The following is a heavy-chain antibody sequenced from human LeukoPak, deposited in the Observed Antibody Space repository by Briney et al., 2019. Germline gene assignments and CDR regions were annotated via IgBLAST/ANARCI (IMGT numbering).Heavy chain of an antibody. D-gene: IGHD2-15*01. J-gene: IGHJ4*02. CDR2: IIPILGIA. CDR1: GGTFSSYA. CDR3: IPAGYCSGGSCTR. Sequence: GASVKVSCKASGGTFSSYAISWVRQAPGQGLEWMGRIIPILGIANYAQKFQGRVTITADKSTSTAYMELSSLRSEDTAVYYYIPAGYCSGGSCTRWGQGTLVTVSS. V-gene: IGHV1-69*04.